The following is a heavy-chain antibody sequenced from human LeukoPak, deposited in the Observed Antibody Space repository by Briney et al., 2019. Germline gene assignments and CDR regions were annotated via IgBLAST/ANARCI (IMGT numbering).Heavy chain of an antibody. CDR1: GFIVSRSY. J-gene: IGHJ4*02. Sequence: GSLRLSCAASGFIVSRSYMSWVRQAPGKGLEWVAMLYADGTIYDADSVRGRFHISRDNSKNTLFLQMNTLRVEDTAVYYCARGHIAVAGSYGGGPSDYWGQGTVVTVSS. D-gene: IGHD6-19*01. CDR3: ARGHIAVAGSYGGGPSDY. V-gene: IGHV3-53*01. CDR2: LYADGTI.